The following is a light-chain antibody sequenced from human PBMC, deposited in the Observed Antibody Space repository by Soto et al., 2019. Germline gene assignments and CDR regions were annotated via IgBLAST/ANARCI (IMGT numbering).Light chain of an antibody. Sequence: QSALTQPPSASCSPGQSVSISCIGGSSDVGGSKYVSWYQVKPGKAPKLIIYEVNRRPEGAPYRFSGSKSGNTASLTVSGLQAEDEGDYYCFSYADSNNFVFGSGTKVTVL. CDR2: EVN. CDR1: SSDVGGSKY. J-gene: IGLJ1*01. CDR3: FSYADSNNFV. V-gene: IGLV2-8*01.